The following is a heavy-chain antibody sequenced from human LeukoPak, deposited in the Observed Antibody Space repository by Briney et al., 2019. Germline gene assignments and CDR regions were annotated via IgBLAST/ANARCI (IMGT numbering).Heavy chain of an antibody. CDR3: ARGFFGGSGWYSGSYYYYMDV. V-gene: IGHV1-18*01. D-gene: IGHD6-19*01. Sequence: ASVKVSCKASGYTFTSYGISWVRQAPGQGLEWMGWISSYNGNTNYAQKLQGRVTMTTDTSTSAAYMELRSLRSDDTAVYYCARGFFGGSGWYSGSYYYYMDVWGKGATVTVSS. CDR2: ISSYNGNT. J-gene: IGHJ6*03. CDR1: GYTFTSYG.